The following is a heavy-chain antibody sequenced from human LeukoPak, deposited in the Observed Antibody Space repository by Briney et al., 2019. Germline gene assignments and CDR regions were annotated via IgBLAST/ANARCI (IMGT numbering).Heavy chain of an antibody. CDR2: IIPIFGTA. V-gene: IGHV1-69*01. CDR3: SRNPQRWLQLPGYFDY. CDR1: GGTFSSYA. Sequence: SVKVSCKASGGTFSSYAISWVRQAPGQGLEWMGGIIPIFGTANYAQKFQGRVTITADESTSTAYMELGSLRSEDTAVYYCSRNPQRWLQLPGYFDYWGQGTLVTVSS. J-gene: IGHJ4*02. D-gene: IGHD5-24*01.